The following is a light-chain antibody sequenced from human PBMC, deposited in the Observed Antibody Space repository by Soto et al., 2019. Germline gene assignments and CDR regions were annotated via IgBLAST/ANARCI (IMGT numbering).Light chain of an antibody. Sequence: EIELTQSPGTLSLSPGERATLSCRASQSVSSSYLAWYQQKPGQAPRLLIYGASGRATGIPDRFSGSGSGTDFTLTISRLEPEDFAVYYCQQYGSSPRTFGQGTKV. CDR3: QQYGSSPRT. CDR1: QSVSSSY. CDR2: GAS. V-gene: IGKV3-20*01. J-gene: IGKJ1*01.